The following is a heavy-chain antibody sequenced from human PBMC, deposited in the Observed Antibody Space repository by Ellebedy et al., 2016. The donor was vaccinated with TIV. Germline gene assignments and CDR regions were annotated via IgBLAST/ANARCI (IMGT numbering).Heavy chain of an antibody. J-gene: IGHJ4*02. D-gene: IGHD6-19*01. CDR2: INGNSGNT. V-gene: IGHV1-2*02. Sequence: AASVKVSCKASGYRFTGYYMHWVRQVPGQGLEWMGWINGNSGNTNYAQTFQGRVTMTRDTSITTAYMELSRLRPDDTAVYFCARGLNGWYYYWGQGTLVTVSS. CDR1: GYRFTGYY. CDR3: ARGLNGWYYY.